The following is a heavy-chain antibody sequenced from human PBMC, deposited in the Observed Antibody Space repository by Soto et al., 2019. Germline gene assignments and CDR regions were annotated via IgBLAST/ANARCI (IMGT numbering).Heavy chain of an antibody. CDR1: GYTFTGYY. J-gene: IGHJ4*02. V-gene: IGHV1-2*04. Sequence: ASVKVSCKASGYTFTGYYMHWVRQAPGQGLEWMGWINPNSGGTNYAQKFQGWVTMTRDTSISTAYMELSRLRSDDTAVYYCARVDYYGSGSYYSQYYFDYWGQGTLVTVSS. CDR3: ARVDYYGSGSYYSQYYFDY. D-gene: IGHD3-10*01. CDR2: INPNSGGT.